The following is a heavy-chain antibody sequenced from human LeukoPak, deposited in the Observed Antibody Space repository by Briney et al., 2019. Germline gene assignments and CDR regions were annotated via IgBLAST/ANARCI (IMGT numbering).Heavy chain of an antibody. Sequence: GGSLRLSCAASGFTFSSYWMTWVRQAPGKGLVWVSRINSDGSSTSYADSVKGRFTISRDNAKNTLYLQMNSLRAEDTAVYYCATSRRNYGDSRWGQGTLVTVSS. D-gene: IGHD4-17*01. CDR1: GFTFSSYW. J-gene: IGHJ4*02. V-gene: IGHV3-74*01. CDR3: ATSRRNYGDSR. CDR2: INSDGSST.